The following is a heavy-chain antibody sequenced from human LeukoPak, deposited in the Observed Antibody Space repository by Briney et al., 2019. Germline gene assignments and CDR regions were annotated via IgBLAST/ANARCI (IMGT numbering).Heavy chain of an antibody. CDR2: ISGSGGST. D-gene: IGHD3-22*01. CDR1: GFTFSSYS. Sequence: PPGGSLRLSCAASGFTFSSYSMNWVRQAPGKGLEWVSGISGSGGSTYYADSVKGRFTISRDNSKNTLYLQMNSLRAEDTALYYCARERSYYDDIWGQGTMVTVSS. CDR3: ARERSYYDDI. J-gene: IGHJ3*02. V-gene: IGHV3-23*01.